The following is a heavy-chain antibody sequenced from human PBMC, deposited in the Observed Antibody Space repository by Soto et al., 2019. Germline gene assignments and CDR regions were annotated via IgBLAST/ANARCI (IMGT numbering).Heavy chain of an antibody. J-gene: IGHJ5*02. CDR1: GGTFSSYT. D-gene: IGHD2-15*01. CDR3: ARERLGEDIVAYNWFDP. CDR2: IIPILGIA. Sequence: QVQLVQSGAEVKKPGSSVKVSCKASGGTFSSYTISWVRQAPGPGLEWMGMIIPILGIANYAQKFQGRVTITADKSTSTAYVELSSLRSEDTAVYSCARERLGEDIVAYNWFDPWGQGTLVTVSS. V-gene: IGHV1-69*08.